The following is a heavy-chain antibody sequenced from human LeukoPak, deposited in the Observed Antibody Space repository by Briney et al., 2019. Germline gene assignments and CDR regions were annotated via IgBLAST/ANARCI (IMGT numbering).Heavy chain of an antibody. J-gene: IGHJ4*02. Sequence: PSETLSLTCTVSGGSISSYYWNWIRQPAGKGLEWIGSIYYSGSTYYNPSLKSRVTISVDTSKNQFSLKLSSVTAADTAVYYCARLQWELLRFDYWGQGTLVTVSS. CDR1: GGSISSYY. CDR3: ARLQWELLRFDY. D-gene: IGHD1-26*01. CDR2: IYYSGST. V-gene: IGHV4-59*05.